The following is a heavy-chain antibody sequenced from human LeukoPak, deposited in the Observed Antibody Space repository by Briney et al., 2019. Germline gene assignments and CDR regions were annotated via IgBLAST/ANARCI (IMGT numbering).Heavy chain of an antibody. CDR1: GVSISSYF. CDR3: ASGTVTKGFDY. CDR2: IYTSGTT. D-gene: IGHD4-17*01. J-gene: IGHJ4*02. Sequence: PSETLSLTCTVSGVSISSYFWSWIRQPAGKGLEWIGRIYTSGTTNYNTTLKSRLTMSVDTSKNQFSLRLSSVAAADTAVYYCASGTVTKGFDYWGQGTLVTVSS. V-gene: IGHV4-4*07.